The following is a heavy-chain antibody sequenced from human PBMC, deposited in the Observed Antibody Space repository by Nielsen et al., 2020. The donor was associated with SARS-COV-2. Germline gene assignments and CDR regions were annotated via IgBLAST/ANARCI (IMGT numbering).Heavy chain of an antibody. CDR1: GYTFTSYG. J-gene: IGHJ6*03. V-gene: IGHV1-18*01. D-gene: IGHD3-10*01. CDR3: ARGARAFYYYYMDV. Sequence: ASVKVSCKASGYTFTSYGISWVRQAPGQGLEWMGWISAYNGNTNYAQKLQGRVTMTTDTSTSTAYMELRSLRSDDTVVYYCARGARAFYYYYMDVWGKGTTVTVSS. CDR2: ISAYNGNT.